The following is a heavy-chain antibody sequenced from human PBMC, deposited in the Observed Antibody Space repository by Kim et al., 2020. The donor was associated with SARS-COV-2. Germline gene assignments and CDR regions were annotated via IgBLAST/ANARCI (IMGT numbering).Heavy chain of an antibody. Sequence: GSLRLSCAASGFTFSSYSMNWVRQAPGKGLEWVSYISSSSSTIYYADSVKSRFTISRDNAKNSLYLQMNSLRDEDTAVYYCARVCTMVLSNYYYGMDVWGQGTTVTVSS. V-gene: IGHV3-48*02. CDR2: ISSSSSTI. D-gene: IGHD3-10*01. CDR3: ARVCTMVLSNYYYGMDV. CDR1: GFTFSSYS. J-gene: IGHJ6*02.